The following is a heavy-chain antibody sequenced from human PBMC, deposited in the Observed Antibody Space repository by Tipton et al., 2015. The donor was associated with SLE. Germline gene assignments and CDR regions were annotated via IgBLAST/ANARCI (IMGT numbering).Heavy chain of an antibody. D-gene: IGHD2/OR15-2a*01. CDR2: VDYTGNS. V-gene: IGHV4-59*01. CDR3: TRGNWRFYFFDY. CDR1: GGSISSYY. Sequence: TLSLTCTVSGGSISSYYWSWIRQAPGKGLEWIGYVDYTGNSDYNPSLKDRVSISVDSSKKQFSLNLNSVTSADTAMYYCTRGNWRFYFFDYWGHGILVTGPS. J-gene: IGHJ4*01.